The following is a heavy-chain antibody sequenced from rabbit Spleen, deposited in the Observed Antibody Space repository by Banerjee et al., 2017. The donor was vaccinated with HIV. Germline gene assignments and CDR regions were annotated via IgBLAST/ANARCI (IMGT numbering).Heavy chain of an antibody. V-gene: IGHV1S40*01. CDR1: GFSFGSSYY. CDR3: AREASYGGPSAYGL. D-gene: IGHD6-1*01. Sequence: QSLEESGGGLVQPEGSLTLTCTASGFSFGSSYYMCWVRQAPGKRPEWIACIYVGGGDISYYASWAKGRFTTAKTSSTTVTLQMTSLTAADTATYFCAREASYGGPSAYGLWGQGTLVTVS. J-gene: IGHJ4*01. CDR2: IYVGGGDIS.